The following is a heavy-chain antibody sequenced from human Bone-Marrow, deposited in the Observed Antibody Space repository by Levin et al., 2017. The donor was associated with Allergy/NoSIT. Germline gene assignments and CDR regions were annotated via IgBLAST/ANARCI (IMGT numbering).Heavy chain of an antibody. CDR1: GFTFDDFA. D-gene: IGHD6-19*01. V-gene: IGHV3-9*01. CDR3: AKDMQAVLSAFEI. Sequence: QSGGSLRLSCVASGFTFDDFAMHWVRQTPGKGLEWVSGISWNRDSIDYADSVKGRFTISRDNAKNSMYLQMNSLRAEDTALYYCAKDMQAVLSAFEIWGQGTMVTVSS. CDR2: ISWNRDSI. J-gene: IGHJ3*02.